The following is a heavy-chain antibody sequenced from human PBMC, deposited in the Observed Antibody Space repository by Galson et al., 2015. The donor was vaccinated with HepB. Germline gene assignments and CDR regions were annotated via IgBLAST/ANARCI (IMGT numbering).Heavy chain of an antibody. D-gene: IGHD1-20*01. CDR1: GVTFNTYG. J-gene: IGHJ4*02. CDR3: EGTLTGNSFADY. Sequence: SVKVSCKASGVTFNTYGFSWVRQAPGQGLEWMGRIIPFIGPANYAQKFQDRLTISADTSTDIVYMELRGLTSEDTAVYYCEGTLTGNSFADYWGQGTLVTVSS. CDR2: IIPFIGPA. V-gene: IGHV1-69*04.